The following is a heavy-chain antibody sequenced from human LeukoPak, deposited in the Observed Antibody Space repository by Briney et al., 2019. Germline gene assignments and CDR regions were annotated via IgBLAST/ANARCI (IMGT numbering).Heavy chain of an antibody. J-gene: IGHJ4*02. D-gene: IGHD6-6*01. CDR3: ARDSRWDCSSFDY. CDR1: GGSISSYY. Sequence: SETLSLTCTVSGGSISSYYWSWIRQPPGKGLEWIGYIYYSGSTTYNPSLKSRVTIPVDTSKNQFSPNLSFVTAAGTAVYSCARDSRWDCSSFDYWGQGTLVTVSS. V-gene: IGHV4-59*01. CDR2: IYYSGST.